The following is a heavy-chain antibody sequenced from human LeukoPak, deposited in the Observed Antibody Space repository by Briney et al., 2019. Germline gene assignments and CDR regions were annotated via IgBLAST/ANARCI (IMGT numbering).Heavy chain of an antibody. Sequence: GGSLRLSCAASGFTFSSYAMHWVRQAPGKGLEWVAVISYDGSNKYYADSVKGRFTISRDNSKNTLYLQMNSLRAEDTAVNYCASTRYWGQGTLVTVSS. J-gene: IGHJ4*02. CDR1: GFTFSSYA. CDR3: ASTRY. CDR2: ISYDGSNK. V-gene: IGHV3-30*01. D-gene: IGHD3-3*01.